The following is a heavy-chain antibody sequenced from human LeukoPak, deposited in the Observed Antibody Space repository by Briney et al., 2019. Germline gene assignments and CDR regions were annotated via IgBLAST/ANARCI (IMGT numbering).Heavy chain of an antibody. CDR1: GYSFTSYW. D-gene: IGHD1-26*01. V-gene: IGHV5-51*01. Sequence: GESLKISCKGSGYSFTSYWIGWVRQLPGKGLEWMGIIYPGDADTRYSPSFQGQVTISAAKSISTAYLQWRSLKASDTAMYYCARVVGATTFFYYYYMDVWGKGTTVTVSS. J-gene: IGHJ6*03. CDR3: ARVVGATTFFYYYYMDV. CDR2: IYPGDADT.